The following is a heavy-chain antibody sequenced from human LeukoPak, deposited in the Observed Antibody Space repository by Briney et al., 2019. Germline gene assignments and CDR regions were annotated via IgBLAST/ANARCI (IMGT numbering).Heavy chain of an antibody. V-gene: IGHV4-31*03. CDR2: IYYSGST. CDR3: ARGGVGATTNYFDY. CDR1: GGSISSGGYY. Sequence: SETLSLTCTVSGGSISSGGYYWSWIRQHPGKGLEWIGYIYYSGSTYYNPSLKSRVTISVDTSKNQFSLKLSSVTAADTAVYYCARGGVGATTNYFDYWGQGTLVTVSS. D-gene: IGHD1-26*01. J-gene: IGHJ4*02.